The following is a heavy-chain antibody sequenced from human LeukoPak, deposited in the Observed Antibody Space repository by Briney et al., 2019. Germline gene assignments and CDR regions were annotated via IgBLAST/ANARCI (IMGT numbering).Heavy chain of an antibody. D-gene: IGHD2-2*02. J-gene: IGHJ4*02. CDR1: GYSITSGYN. Sequence: SETLSLTCTVSGYSITSGYNWAWIRQPPGKVLEWIGSIYHSGSAYYNPSLKGRVTISVDTSKNQFSLKLSSVTAADTAVYYCVRYCSSTTCYTRAVDYWGQGTLVTVSS. CDR2: IYHSGSA. CDR3: VRYCSSTTCYTRAVDY. V-gene: IGHV4-38-2*02.